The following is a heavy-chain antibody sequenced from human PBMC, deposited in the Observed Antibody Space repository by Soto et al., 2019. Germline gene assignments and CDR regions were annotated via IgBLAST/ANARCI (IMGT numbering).Heavy chain of an antibody. CDR3: ASSGQYSSGSQSLDY. V-gene: IGHV6-1*01. J-gene: IGHJ4*02. CDR1: GDSASSNSAA. D-gene: IGHD6-19*01. Sequence: TLSLTCVISGDSASSNSAAWNWIRQSPSRGLEWLGRTYYRSKWYNDYAVSVKSRITINPDTSKNQFSLQLNSVTPEDTAVYYCASSGQYSSGSQSLDYWGQGTLVTVSS. CDR2: TYYRSKWYN.